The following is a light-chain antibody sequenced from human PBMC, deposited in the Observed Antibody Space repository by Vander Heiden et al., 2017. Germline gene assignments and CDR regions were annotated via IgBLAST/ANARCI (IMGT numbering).Light chain of an antibody. V-gene: IGLV3-25*03. CDR3: QSADSSGTYV. CDR1: ALPKQY. J-gene: IGLJ1*01. Sequence: SYDLTQQPSVPVSPGQTARIACSGDALPKQYAYWYQQKPGQAPVLVIYKDSERPSGIPERFSGSSSGTTVTLTISGVQAEDEADYYCQSADSSGTYVFGTGTKVTVL. CDR2: KDS.